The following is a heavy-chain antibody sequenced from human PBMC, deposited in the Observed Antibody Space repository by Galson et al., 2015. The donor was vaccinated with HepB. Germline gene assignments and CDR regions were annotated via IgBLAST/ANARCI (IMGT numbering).Heavy chain of an antibody. J-gene: IGHJ4*02. CDR3: ARMTIDYSNYPNTEYFDY. D-gene: IGHD4-11*01. CDR1: GFSLSTSGMC. Sequence: PALVKPTQTLTLTCTFSGFSLSTSGMCVSWIRQPPGKALEWLALIDWDDDKYYSTSLKTRLTISKDTSKNQVVLTMTNMDPVDTATYYCARMTIDYSNYPNTEYFDYWGQGTLVTVSS. CDR2: IDWDDDK. V-gene: IGHV2-70*01.